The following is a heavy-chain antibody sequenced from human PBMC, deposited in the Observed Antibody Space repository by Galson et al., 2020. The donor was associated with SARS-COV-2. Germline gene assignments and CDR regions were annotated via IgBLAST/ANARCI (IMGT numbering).Heavy chain of an antibody. J-gene: IGHJ6*02. D-gene: IGHD3-22*01. V-gene: IGHV3-33*01. CDR1: GFTFSSYG. CDR2: IWYDGSNK. Sequence: GGSLRLSCAASGFTFSSYGMHWVRQAPGKGLEWVAVIWYDGSNKYYADSVKGRFTISRDNSKNTLYLQMNSLRAEDTAVYYCARDTYYYDSSRYYYPYYYYYGMDVWGQGTTVTVSS. CDR3: ARDTYYYDSSRYYYPYYYYYGMDV.